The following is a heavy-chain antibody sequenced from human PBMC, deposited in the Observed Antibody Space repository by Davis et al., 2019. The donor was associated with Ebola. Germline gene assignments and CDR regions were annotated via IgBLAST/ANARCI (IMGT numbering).Heavy chain of an antibody. CDR3: ARGREYNAYAPFDL. Sequence: MPSETLSLTCSVSGGSIRSSPYYWGWVRQPPGKVLEWIGNIYYSGSTYYNPSLKSRVTISVDTSKNQFSLNLSSVTAADTALYYCARGREYNAYAPFDLWGQGTLVTVFS. CDR1: GGSIRSSPYY. CDR2: IYYSGST. V-gene: IGHV4-39*01. D-gene: IGHD5-12*01. J-gene: IGHJ4*02.